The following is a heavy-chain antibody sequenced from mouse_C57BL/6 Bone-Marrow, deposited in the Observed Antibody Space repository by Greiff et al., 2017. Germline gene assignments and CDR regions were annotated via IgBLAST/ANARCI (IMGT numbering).Heavy chain of an antibody. V-gene: IGHV3-6*01. D-gene: IGHD2-4*01. CDR2: ISYDGSN. J-gene: IGHJ3*01. CDR3: ARDVGDYDVFAY. Sequence: EVQRVESGPGLVKPSQSLSLTCSVTGYSITSGYYWNWIRQFPGNKLEWMGYISYDGSNNYNPSLKNRISITRDTSKNQFFLKLNSVTTEDTATYYCARDVGDYDVFAYWGQGTLVTVSA. CDR1: GYSITSGYY.